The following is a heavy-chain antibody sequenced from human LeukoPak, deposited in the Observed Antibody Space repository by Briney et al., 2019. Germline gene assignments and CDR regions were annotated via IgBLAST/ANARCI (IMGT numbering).Heavy chain of an antibody. Sequence: SVKVSCKASGGTFSSYAISWVRQAPGQGLEWMGGIIPIFGTANYAQKFQGRVTITADESTSTAYMELSSLRSEDTAVYYCARVGYSGYDETLRLYFDLWGRGTLVTVSS. V-gene: IGHV1-69*13. CDR1: GGTFSSYA. J-gene: IGHJ2*01. D-gene: IGHD5-12*01. CDR3: ARVGYSGYDETLRLYFDL. CDR2: IIPIFGTA.